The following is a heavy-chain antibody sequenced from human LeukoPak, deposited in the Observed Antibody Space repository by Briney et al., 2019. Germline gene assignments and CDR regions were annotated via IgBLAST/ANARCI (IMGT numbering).Heavy chain of an antibody. CDR3: ARGYDSSGYYYDNWFDP. CDR1: GGSFSGYY. Sequence: KTSETLSLTCAVYGGSFSGYYWSWIRQPPGKGLEWIGEINHSGSTNYNPSLKSRVTISVDTSKNQFSLKLSSVTAADTAVYYCARGYDSSGYYYDNWFDPWGQGTLVTVSS. D-gene: IGHD3-22*01. J-gene: IGHJ5*02. V-gene: IGHV4-34*01. CDR2: INHSGST.